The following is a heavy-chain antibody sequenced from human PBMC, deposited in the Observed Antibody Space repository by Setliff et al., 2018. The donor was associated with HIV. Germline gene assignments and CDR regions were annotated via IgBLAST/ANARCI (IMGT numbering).Heavy chain of an antibody. CDR3: ARENGWLFGWFDP. J-gene: IGHJ5*02. CDR2: IYYSGRTSHSGST. D-gene: IGHD3-22*01. CDR1: GDPITSGGYS. Sequence: SETLSLTCTVSGDPITSGGYSWTWIRQPPGKALEWVGYIYYSGRTSHSGSTYYNPSVASRITISGDTPKNQFSLKLTSVTAADTAIYYCARENGWLFGWFDPWGQGTPVTVSS. V-gene: IGHV4-30-4*08.